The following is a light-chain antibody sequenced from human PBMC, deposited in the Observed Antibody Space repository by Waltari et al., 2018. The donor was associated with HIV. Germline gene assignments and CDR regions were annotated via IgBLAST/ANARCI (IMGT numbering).Light chain of an antibody. CDR3: SSYTTTNTII. CDR2: DVF. J-gene: IGLJ2*01. Sequence: QSALTQPASVSGSPGQSITISCTGTSSDIGAYEYVSWYRQHPDKAPQLLIYDVFYRPSGGSQRFSGSKSGNTASLTISGLQAEDEAVYSCSSYTTTNTIIFGGGTKLTVL. CDR1: SSDIGAYEY. V-gene: IGLV2-14*03.